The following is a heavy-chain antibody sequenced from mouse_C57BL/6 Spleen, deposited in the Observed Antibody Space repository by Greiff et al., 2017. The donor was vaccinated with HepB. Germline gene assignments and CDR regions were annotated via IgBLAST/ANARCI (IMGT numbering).Heavy chain of an antibody. CDR1: GYTFTSYW. Sequence: QVQLKQSGAELAKPGASVKLSCKASGYTFTSYWMHWVKQRPGQGLEWIGYINPSSGYTKYNQKFKDKATLTADKSSSTAYMQLSGLTYEDSAVYYCARGDSYWYFDVWGTGTTVTVSS. V-gene: IGHV1-7*01. CDR3: ARGDSYWYFDV. J-gene: IGHJ1*03. D-gene: IGHD2-12*01. CDR2: INPSSGYT.